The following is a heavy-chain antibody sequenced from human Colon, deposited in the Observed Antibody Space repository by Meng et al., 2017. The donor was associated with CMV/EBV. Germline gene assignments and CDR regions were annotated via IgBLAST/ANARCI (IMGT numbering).Heavy chain of an antibody. CDR1: GFSFSDFE. CDR3: ARAPLTVFGASAQYYYHGMDV. J-gene: IGHJ6*02. V-gene: IGHV3-48*03. Sequence: GESLKISCEGSGFSFSDFEMNWVRQVPGKGLEWVAYITSSSSGISYVDSVKGRFTISRDNAKNSLYLQMNTVRAEDTAVYYCARAPLTVFGASAQYYYHGMDVWGQGTTVTVSS. CDR2: ITSSSSGI. D-gene: IGHD3-3*01.